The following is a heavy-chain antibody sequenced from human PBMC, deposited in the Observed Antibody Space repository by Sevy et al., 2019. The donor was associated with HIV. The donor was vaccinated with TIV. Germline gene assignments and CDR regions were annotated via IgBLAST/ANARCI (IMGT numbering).Heavy chain of an antibody. Sequence: GGSLRLSCAASGFTFSSYWMHWVRQAPGKGLVWVSRINSDGSSTSYADSVKGRFTISRDNTKNTLYLQMNSLRAEDTAVYYCARPYSGWSHFDYWGQGTLVTVSS. J-gene: IGHJ4*02. CDR1: GFTFSSYW. CDR3: ARPYSGWSHFDY. D-gene: IGHD6-19*01. V-gene: IGHV3-74*01. CDR2: INSDGSST.